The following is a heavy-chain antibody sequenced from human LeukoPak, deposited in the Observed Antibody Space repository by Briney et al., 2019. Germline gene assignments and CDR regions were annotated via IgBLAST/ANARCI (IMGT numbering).Heavy chain of an antibody. J-gene: IGHJ6*03. D-gene: IGHD3-3*01. CDR2: IVVGSGNT. CDR3: AREAYYDFWSGNWYYYYYMDV. CDR1: GFTFTSSA. V-gene: IGHV1-58*01. Sequence: ASVKVSCKASGFTFTSSAVQWVRQARGQRLEWIGWIVVGSGNTNYAQKFQERVTITRDMSTSTAYMELSSLRSEDTAVYYCAREAYYDFWSGNWYYYYYMDVWGKGTTVTVSS.